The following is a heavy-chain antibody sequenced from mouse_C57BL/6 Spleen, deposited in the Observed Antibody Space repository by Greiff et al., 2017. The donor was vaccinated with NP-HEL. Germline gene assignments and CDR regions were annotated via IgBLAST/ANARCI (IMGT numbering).Heavy chain of an antibody. CDR2: IDPSDSET. J-gene: IGHJ4*01. V-gene: IGHV1-52*01. CDR3: ARSWIGGYDVVYAMDY. D-gene: IGHD2-2*01. Sequence: VQLQQSGAELVRPGSSVKLSCKASGYTFTSYWMHWVKQRPIQGLEWIGNIDPSDSETHYNQKFKDKATLTVDKSSSTAYMQLSSLTSEDAAVYYCARSWIGGYDVVYAMDYWGQGTSVTVSS. CDR1: GYTFTSYW.